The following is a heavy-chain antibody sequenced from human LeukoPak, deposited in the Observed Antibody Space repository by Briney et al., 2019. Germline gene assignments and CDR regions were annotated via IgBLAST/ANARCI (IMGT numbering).Heavy chain of an antibody. CDR1: GFTVSSNY. J-gene: IGHJ6*02. D-gene: IGHD3-9*01. CDR2: ISYDGSNK. Sequence: GGSLRLSCAASGFTVSSNYMSWVRQAPGKGLEWVAVISYDGSNKYYADSVKGRFTISRDNSKNTLYLQMNSLRAEDTAVYYCARSYDILTGYYGDGMDVWGQGTTVTVSS. CDR3: ARSYDILTGYYGDGMDV. V-gene: IGHV3-30*03.